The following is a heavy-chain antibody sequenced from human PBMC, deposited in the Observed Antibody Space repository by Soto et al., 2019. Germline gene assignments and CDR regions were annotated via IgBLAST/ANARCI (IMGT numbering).Heavy chain of an antibody. CDR3: ARDYSGYDLYWFDP. V-gene: IGHV1-18*01. J-gene: IGHJ5*02. Sequence: ASVKVSCKASGYTFTSYGISWVRQAPGQGLEWMGWIRAYNGNTNYAQKLQGRVTMTTDTSTSTAYMELRSLRSDDTAVYYCARDYSGYDLYWFDPWGQGTLVTVSS. CDR1: GYTFTSYG. D-gene: IGHD5-12*01. CDR2: IRAYNGNT.